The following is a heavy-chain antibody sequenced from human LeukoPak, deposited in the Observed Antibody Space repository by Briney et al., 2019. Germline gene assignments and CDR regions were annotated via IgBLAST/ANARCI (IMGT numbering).Heavy chain of an antibody. D-gene: IGHD4-11*01. CDR3: ARGRQFSTY. J-gene: IGHJ4*02. CDR2: IYSSGTT. V-gene: IGHV4-59*01. CDR1: GGSIINYY. Sequence: KSSETLSLTCTVSGGSIINYYWSWIRQPPGEGLEWIGHIYSSGTTSYNPSLKSRVTISVDTSKNFFSLKLRSVTAADTAVYYCARGRQFSTYWGQGTLVTVSS.